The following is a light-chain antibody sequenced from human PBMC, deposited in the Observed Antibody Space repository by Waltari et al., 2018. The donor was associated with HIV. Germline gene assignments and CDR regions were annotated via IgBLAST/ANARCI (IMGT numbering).Light chain of an antibody. CDR1: TSALGTSDP. CDR2: AVN. Sequence: QSALTQPDSVSGPPGQSIPISCTGTTSALGTSDPVAWYQQHPGKAPKLIIFAVNDPPSGISDRFSGSKSANVASLSISGLQAADEADYYCRSYSRTNTWVFGGGTRLTVL. V-gene: IGLV2-14*01. CDR3: RSYSRTNTWV. J-gene: IGLJ3*02.